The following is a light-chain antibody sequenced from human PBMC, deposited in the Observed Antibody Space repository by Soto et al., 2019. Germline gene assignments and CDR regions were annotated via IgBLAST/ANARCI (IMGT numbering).Light chain of an antibody. J-gene: IGKJ2*01. CDR2: DAS. V-gene: IGKV1-5*01. CDR1: QSISTW. CDR3: QQYHSYPYT. Sequence: DIQMTQSPSTLSASVGDRVTITCRASQSISTWLAWYQQKPGTAPNLLIYDASSLDSGVPSRFSGSRSGTEFTLTISSLQPDDFATYYCQQYHSYPYTFGHGTKLEI.